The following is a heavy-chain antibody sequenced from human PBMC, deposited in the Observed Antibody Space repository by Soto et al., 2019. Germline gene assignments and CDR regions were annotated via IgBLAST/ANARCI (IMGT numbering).Heavy chain of an antibody. V-gene: IGHV4-34*01. J-gene: IGHJ5*02. CDR1: GAYLSDNY. Sequence: ASETLSLTCAVDGAYLSDNYCNWLRQPPGKGLEWIGEINHSGNTNYNPSLRSRVTISIDTSKNQLSLNLRSVSAADTAVYYCARGGGEFDAWGQGTPVTVSS. D-gene: IGHD3-10*01. CDR3: ARGGGEFDA. CDR2: INHSGNT.